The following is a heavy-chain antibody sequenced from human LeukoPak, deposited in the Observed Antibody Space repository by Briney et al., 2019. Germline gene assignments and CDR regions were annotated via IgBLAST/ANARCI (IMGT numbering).Heavy chain of an antibody. Sequence: PSETLSLTCTVSGGSISSGDYYWSWIRQPPGKGLEWIGYIYYSGSTYYNPSLKSRVTISVDTSKNQFSLKLSSVTAADTAVYYCARDRSGYSYGYFDYWGQGTLVTVSS. CDR2: IYYSGST. D-gene: IGHD5-18*01. CDR3: ARDRSGYSYGYFDY. J-gene: IGHJ4*02. CDR1: GGSISSGDYY. V-gene: IGHV4-30-4*08.